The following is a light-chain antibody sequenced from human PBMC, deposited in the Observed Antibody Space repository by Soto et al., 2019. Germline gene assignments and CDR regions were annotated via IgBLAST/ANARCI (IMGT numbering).Light chain of an antibody. J-gene: IGKJ2*01. CDR2: GAS. CDR1: QTVSSSY. V-gene: IGKV3-20*01. Sequence: DIVLTQSPGTLSLSPGERATLSCRASQTVSSSYLAWYQQKPGQAPRLLIYGASTRAAGIPDRFSGSGSGTDFTLTISRLEPEDFATYYCLQHSDYPFTFGQGTRLEI. CDR3: LQHSDYPFT.